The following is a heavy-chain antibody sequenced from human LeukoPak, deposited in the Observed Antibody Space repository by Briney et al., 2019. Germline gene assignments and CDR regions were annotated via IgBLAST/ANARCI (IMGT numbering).Heavy chain of an antibody. CDR2: ISYDGSDK. CDR1: GFTFSSYA. CDR3: TGGNSGSQVLGDY. D-gene: IGHD3-10*01. J-gene: IGHJ4*02. Sequence: GRSLRLSCAASGFTFSSYAMHWVRQAPGKGLEWVAVISYDGSDKYYADSMKGRFTISRDNSKNTLYLQMNSLTPEDTGVYYCTGGNSGSQVLGDYWGQGTLVTVSS. V-gene: IGHV3-30*04.